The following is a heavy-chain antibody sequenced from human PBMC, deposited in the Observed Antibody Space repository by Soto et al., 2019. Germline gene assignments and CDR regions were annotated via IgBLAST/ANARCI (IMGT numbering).Heavy chain of an antibody. V-gene: IGHV1-8*01. CDR3: ARGGGQVRFLEWLTLDYYYGMDV. D-gene: IGHD3-3*01. CDR2: MNPNSGNT. J-gene: IGHJ6*02. Sequence: QVQLVQSGAEVKKPGASVKVSCKASGYTFTSYDINWVRQATGQGLEWMGWMNPNSGNTGYAQKFQGRVTMTRNTSISTAYMELSSLRSEDTAVYYCARGGGQVRFLEWLTLDYYYGMDVWGQGTTVTVSS. CDR1: GYTFTSYD.